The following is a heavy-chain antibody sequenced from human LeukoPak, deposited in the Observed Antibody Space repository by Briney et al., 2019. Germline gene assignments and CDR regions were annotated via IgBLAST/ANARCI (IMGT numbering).Heavy chain of an antibody. Sequence: GESLKISCKGSGYSFTSYWISWVRQMPGKGLEWMGRIDPSDSYTNYSPSLQGHVTISADKSISTAYLQWSSLKASDTAMYYCAREYSSSSGNYYYGMDVWGQGTTVTVSS. CDR2: IDPSDSYT. D-gene: IGHD6-6*01. J-gene: IGHJ6*02. CDR1: GYSFTSYW. CDR3: AREYSSSSGNYYYGMDV. V-gene: IGHV5-10-1*01.